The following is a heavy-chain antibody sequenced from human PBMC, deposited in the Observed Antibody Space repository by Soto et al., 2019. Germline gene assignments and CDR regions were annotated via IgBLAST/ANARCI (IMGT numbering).Heavy chain of an antibody. D-gene: IGHD6-19*01. CDR2: ISSTGALM. CDR3: ARDRLARGIPVAGRIDY. CDR1: GFIFSQYS. V-gene: IGHV3-21*02. Sequence: EVQLVESGGGLVKPGGSLRLSCAASGFIFSQYSTNWVRQAPGKGLEWVSSISSTGALMYYADSVKGRFTISRDDADNSLYLQMNSLRVEDTAVYYCARDRLARGIPVAGRIDYWGQGALVTVSS. J-gene: IGHJ4*02.